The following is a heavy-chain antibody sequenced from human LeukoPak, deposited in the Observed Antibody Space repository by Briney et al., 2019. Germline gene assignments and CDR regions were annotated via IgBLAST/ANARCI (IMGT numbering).Heavy chain of an antibody. CDR3: ARVSSSSEDYYYYYMDV. V-gene: IGHV3-53*01. CDR1: GFTVSSNY. CDR2: IYSGGST. Sequence: GGSLRLSCAASGFTVSSNYMSWVRQAPGKGLEWVSVIYSGGSTCYADSVKGRFTISRDNSKNTLYLQMNSLRAEDTAVYYCARVSSSSEDYYYYYMDVWGKGTTVTVSS. J-gene: IGHJ6*03. D-gene: IGHD6-6*01.